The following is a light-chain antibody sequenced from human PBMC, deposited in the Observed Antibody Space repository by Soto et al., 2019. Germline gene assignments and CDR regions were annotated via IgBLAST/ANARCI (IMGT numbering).Light chain of an antibody. J-gene: IGKJ1*01. CDR3: QQSYNTLSWT. Sequence: DIQMTQSPSSLSASLEDRVIITCRASQSISNHLNWYQQKLGKAPKLLIYAASHLQSGVPSRFRGSGSGTDFTLTISSLQPEDFATYYCQQSYNTLSWTFGQGTKVDIK. V-gene: IGKV1-39*01. CDR2: AAS. CDR1: QSISNH.